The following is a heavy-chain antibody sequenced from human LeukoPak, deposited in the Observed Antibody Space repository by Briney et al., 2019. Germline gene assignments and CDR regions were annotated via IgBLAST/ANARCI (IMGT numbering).Heavy chain of an antibody. CDR1: GYTFTGYY. CDR3: ARDNQAAGYSSGWYMFDY. J-gene: IGHJ4*02. D-gene: IGHD6-19*01. CDR2: INPNSGGT. Sequence: ASVKVSCKASGYTFTGYYMHWVRQAPGQGLEWMGWINPNSGGTNYAQKFQGRVTMTRDTSISTAYMELSRLRSDDTAVYYCARDNQAAGYSSGWYMFDYWGQGTLVTVSP. V-gene: IGHV1-2*02.